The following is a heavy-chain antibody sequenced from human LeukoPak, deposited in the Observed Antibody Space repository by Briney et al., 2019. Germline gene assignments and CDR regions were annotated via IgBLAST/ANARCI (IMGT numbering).Heavy chain of an antibody. CDR1: GYTFTSYY. V-gene: IGHV1-46*01. CDR2: INPSGGST. J-gene: IGHJ5*02. CDR3: ARDLPVTVYWFDP. D-gene: IGHD4-17*01. Sequence: ASVKVSCKASGYTFTSYYMHWVRQAPGQGLEWMGIINPSGGSTSYAQKFQGRVTMTRDTSTSTVYMELSSLRSDDTAVYYCARDLPVTVYWFDPWGQGTLVTVSS.